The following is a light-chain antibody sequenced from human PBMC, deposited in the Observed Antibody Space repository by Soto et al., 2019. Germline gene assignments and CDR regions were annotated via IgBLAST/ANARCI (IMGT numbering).Light chain of an antibody. CDR3: AAWDDSLNGVV. V-gene: IGLV1-47*01. CDR1: NSNIGNNF. J-gene: IGLJ2*01. CDR2: RND. Sequence: QSVLTQPPSASGTPGQRVTISCSGSNSNIGNNFAYWYQQLPGTAPKLLIYRNDQRPSGVPDRISGSKSGTSASLAISGLRSEDEADYYCAAWDDSLNGVVFGGGTKVPVL.